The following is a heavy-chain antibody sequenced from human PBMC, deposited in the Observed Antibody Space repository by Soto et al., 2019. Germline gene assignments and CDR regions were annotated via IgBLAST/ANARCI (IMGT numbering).Heavy chain of an antibody. Sequence: PGGSLRLSCAASGFTFSSYGMHWVRQAPGKGLEWVAVIWYDGSNKYYADSVKGRFTISRDNSKNTLYLQMNTLRVEDTAVYYCAREDSIIIPAVSDFWGQGTLVT. V-gene: IGHV3-33*01. CDR1: GFTFSSYG. D-gene: IGHD2-2*01. CDR2: IWYDGSNK. CDR3: AREDSIIIPAVSDF. J-gene: IGHJ4*02.